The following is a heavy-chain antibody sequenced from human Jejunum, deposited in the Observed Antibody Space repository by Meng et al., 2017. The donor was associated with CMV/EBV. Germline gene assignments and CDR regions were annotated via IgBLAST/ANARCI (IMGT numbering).Heavy chain of an antibody. D-gene: IGHD6-6*01. J-gene: IGHJ4*02. CDR2: IIWNDDK. CDR1: FSLTTNGVG. V-gene: IGHV2-5*01. Sequence: FSLTTNGVGVGWSRKRQGKDLEWVAQIIWNDDKRYSTSLKKRLTITKDTSKNEVALTMTNMDPVDTATYYCAHIGGRIEDRLLFDSWGQGTLVTVSS. CDR3: AHIGGRIEDRLLFDS.